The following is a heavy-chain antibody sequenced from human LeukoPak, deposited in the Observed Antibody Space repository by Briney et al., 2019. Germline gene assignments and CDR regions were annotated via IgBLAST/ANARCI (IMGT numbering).Heavy chain of an antibody. CDR3: ASLRYCSSTSCYMDV. D-gene: IGHD2-2*01. CDR1: GGTFSSYA. CDR2: IIPIFGTA. V-gene: IGHV1-69*05. Sequence: SVKVSCKASGGTFSSYAISWVRQAPGQGLEGMGGIIPIFGTANYAQKCQGRVTITTDESTRTAYMELSSLRSEDTAVYYCASLRYCSSTSCYMDVWGKGTTVTVSS. J-gene: IGHJ6*03.